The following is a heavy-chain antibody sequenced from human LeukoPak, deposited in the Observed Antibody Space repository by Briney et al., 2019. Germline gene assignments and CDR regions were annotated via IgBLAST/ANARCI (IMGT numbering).Heavy chain of an antibody. J-gene: IGHJ6*03. CDR1: GFTFSSYA. D-gene: IGHD6-13*01. CDR3: AKGSSSWYGPGYYYYYMDV. CDR2: ISGSGGST. V-gene: IGHV3-23*01. Sequence: GGSLRLSCAASGFTFSSYAMSWVRQAPGKGLEWVSAISGSGGSTYYADSVKGRFTISRDNSKNTLYLQMNSLRAEDTAVYYCAKGSSSWYGPGYYYYYMDVWGKGTTVTVSS.